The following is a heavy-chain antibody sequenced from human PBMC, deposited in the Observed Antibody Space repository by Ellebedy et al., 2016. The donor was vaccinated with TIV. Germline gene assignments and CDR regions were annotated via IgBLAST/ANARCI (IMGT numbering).Heavy chain of an antibody. CDR1: GYTFPSYF. D-gene: IGHD3-22*01. CDR2: IKPSGGST. V-gene: IGHV1-46*01. Sequence: AASVKVSCKASGYTFPSYFMHWVRPAPGQGLAWMGIIKPSGGSTNYAQKFQGRATMTRDTSTSTVYLELSSLRYEDTAVYYCARDSYDNSGFDCWGQGTLVTVSS. CDR3: ARDSYDNSGFDC. J-gene: IGHJ4*02.